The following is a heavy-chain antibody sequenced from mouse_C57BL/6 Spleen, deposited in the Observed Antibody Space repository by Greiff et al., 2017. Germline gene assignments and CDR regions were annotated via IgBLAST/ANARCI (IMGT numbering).Heavy chain of an antibody. V-gene: IGHV1-59*01. CDR1: GYTFTSYW. CDR3: ARPQTAQASWFAY. Sequence: QVQLQQPGAELVRPGTSVKLSCKASGYTFTSYWMHWVKQRPGQGLEWIGVIDPSDSYTNYTQKFKGKATLTVDTSSSTAYMQLSSLTSEDSAVYYCARPQTAQASWFAYWGQGTLVTVSA. J-gene: IGHJ3*01. CDR2: IDPSDSYT. D-gene: IGHD3-2*02.